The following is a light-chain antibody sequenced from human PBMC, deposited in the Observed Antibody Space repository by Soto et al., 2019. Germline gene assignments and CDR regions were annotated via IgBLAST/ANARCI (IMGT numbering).Light chain of an antibody. Sequence: QSVLTQPASVSGAPGQRVTLSCSGTNSSIGADCGVAWYQQFPGTPPKLLISGNNNRPSGVPARFSASKSATSASLAISGLQPADESDYYCQSYVTNVVDLVFGPGTQLTVL. CDR3: QSYVTNVVDLV. V-gene: IGLV1-40*01. J-gene: IGLJ3*02. CDR1: NSSIGADCG. CDR2: GNN.